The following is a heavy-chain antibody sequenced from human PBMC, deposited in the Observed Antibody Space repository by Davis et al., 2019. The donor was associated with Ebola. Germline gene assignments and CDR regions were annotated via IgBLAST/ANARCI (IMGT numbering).Heavy chain of an antibody. CDR1: GYSFTSYW. Sequence: GGSLRLSCKGSGYSFTSYWISWVRQMPGKGLEWMGRIDPSDSYTNYSPSFQGHVTISADKSIRTAYLQWSSLKASDTAMYYCARREQLVRERIYYYYYGMDVWGQGTTVTVSS. CDR2: IDPSDSYT. J-gene: IGHJ6*02. CDR3: ARREQLVRERIYYYYYGMDV. D-gene: IGHD6-6*01. V-gene: IGHV5-10-1*01.